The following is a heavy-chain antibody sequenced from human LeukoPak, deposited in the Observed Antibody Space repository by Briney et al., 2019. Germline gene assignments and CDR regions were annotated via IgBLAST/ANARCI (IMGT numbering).Heavy chain of an antibody. V-gene: IGHV1-2*02. CDR2: INPSDGGT. Sequence: AVKVSCKASGYTLSGDYLHWVRQAPGQGLEWMVWINPSDGGTNYAPKFPGRVTMTRDTSISTAYMDLSRLTSDDTAVYFCARSDKCTTCSIDYWGQGTLVTVSS. CDR3: ARSDKCTTCSIDY. CDR1: GYTLSGDY. J-gene: IGHJ4*02. D-gene: IGHD2-2*01.